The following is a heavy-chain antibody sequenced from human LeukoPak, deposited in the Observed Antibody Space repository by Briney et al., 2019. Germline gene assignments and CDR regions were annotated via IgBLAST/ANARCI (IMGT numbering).Heavy chain of an antibody. CDR3: ARGESPFYGSGSYNLFFDY. V-gene: IGHV4-59*01. CDR1: GGSISSYY. J-gene: IGHJ4*02. CDR2: IYYSGST. D-gene: IGHD3-10*01. Sequence: SETLSLTCTVSGGSISSYYWSWIRQPPGKGLEWTGYIYYSGSTNYNPSLKSRVTISVDTSKNQFSLKLSSVTAADTAVYYCARGESPFYGSGSYNLFFDYWGQGTLVTVSS.